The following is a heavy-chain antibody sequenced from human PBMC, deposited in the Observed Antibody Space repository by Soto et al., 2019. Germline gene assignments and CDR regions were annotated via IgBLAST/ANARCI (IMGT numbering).Heavy chain of an antibody. CDR3: SRSFYDFWSHRGYYCDY. CDR1: GYTFTSYG. J-gene: IGHJ4*02. CDR2: ISAYNGNT. D-gene: IGHD3-3*01. V-gene: IGHV1-18*01. Sequence: QVQLVQSGAEVKKPGASVKVSCKASGYTFTSYGISWVRQAPGQGLEWMGWISAYNGNTNYAQKVQDRVTMTTDTSTSTAYMELRSLRSDDTTVYYCSRSFYDFWSHRGYYCDYWGQGTLVTVSS.